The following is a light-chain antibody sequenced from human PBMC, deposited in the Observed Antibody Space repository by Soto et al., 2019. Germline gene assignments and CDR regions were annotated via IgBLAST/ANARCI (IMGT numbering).Light chain of an antibody. CDR3: HQYNNWPPWT. V-gene: IGKV3-15*01. CDR1: QSISSN. Sequence: EIVMTQSPATLSVSPGERATLSCRASQSISSNLAWYQHKPGQAPRLLIFGASTRATGVPAMFSGSGSGTEFTLTISSLQSEDFAVYSCHQYNNWPPWTFGQGTKVDIK. J-gene: IGKJ1*01. CDR2: GAS.